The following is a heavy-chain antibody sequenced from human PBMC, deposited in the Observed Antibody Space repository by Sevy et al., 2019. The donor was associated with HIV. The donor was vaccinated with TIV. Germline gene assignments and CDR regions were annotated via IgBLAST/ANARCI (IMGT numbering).Heavy chain of an antibody. CDR2: ISSSSSYT. CDR1: GFTFSDYY. D-gene: IGHD3-22*01. CDR3: ASASSAGEYYYDSSGYHPFDY. Sequence: GGSLRLSCAASGFTFSDYYMSWIRQAPGKGLEWVSYISSSSSYTNYADSVKGRFTISRDNAKNSLYLQMNSLRAEDTAVYYCASASSAGEYYYDSSGYHPFDYWGQGTLLTVSS. V-gene: IGHV3-11*06. J-gene: IGHJ4*02.